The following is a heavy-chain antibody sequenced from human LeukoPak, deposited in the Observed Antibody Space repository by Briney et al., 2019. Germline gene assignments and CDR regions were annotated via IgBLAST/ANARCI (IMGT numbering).Heavy chain of an antibody. V-gene: IGHV1-2*06. J-gene: IGHJ4*02. CDR2: FHPNIGFT. Sequence: ASVKVPCKASGYTFTDYYIHWVRQAPGQGPEWMGRFHPNIGFTNNAQKFQGRVTMTRDTSISTAYMELTRLRSDDTAVYYCARDRAGDPDYSFDQWGQGTLVTVSS. D-gene: IGHD4-11*01. CDR1: GYTFTDYY. CDR3: ARDRAGDPDYSFDQ.